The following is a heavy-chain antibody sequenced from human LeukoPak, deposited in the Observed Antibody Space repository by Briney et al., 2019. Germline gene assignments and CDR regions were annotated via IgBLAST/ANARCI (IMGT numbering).Heavy chain of an antibody. CDR1: GDTFTDYY. V-gene: IGHV1-2*02. J-gene: IGHJ4*02. CDR3: AMELLVLIALKTFQY. D-gene: IGHD2-8*01. CDR2: INPANGAT. Sequence: ASVKDSCKASGDTFTDYYIHWVRQAPGQGLEWVCGINPANGATHFAQKFRGRVTVTRDTAITTGYVELSGLTSDDTAVYYCAMELLVLIALKTFQYWGQGTLVTVSS.